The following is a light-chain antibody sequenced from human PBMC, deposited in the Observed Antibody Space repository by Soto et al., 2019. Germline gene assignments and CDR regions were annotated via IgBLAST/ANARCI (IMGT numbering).Light chain of an antibody. CDR3: QQYKSYFWT. CDR1: QSLSEW. V-gene: IGKV1-5*01. CDR2: DAS. Sequence: DLQMTQTPSTLSASVGDTVTITCRASQSLSEWLAWYQQKPGKAPKLLIYDASSLERGVPSRFSGSGSGTEFTLTISSLQPDDFAIYYCQQYKSYFWTFGQGTRVEIK. J-gene: IGKJ1*01.